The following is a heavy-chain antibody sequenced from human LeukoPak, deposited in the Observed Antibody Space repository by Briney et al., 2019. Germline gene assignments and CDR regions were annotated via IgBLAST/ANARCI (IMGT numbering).Heavy chain of an antibody. CDR1: GFTFSSYA. CDR3: ARDRNFPRDQFDY. Sequence: PGRSLRLSCAASGFTFSSYAMHWVRQAPGKGLEWVAVISFDGKISYYADSVKGRFTISRDNSKNTVYLQMNTLRAEDTAVYFCARDRNFPRDQFDYWGQGTLVTVSS. CDR2: ISFDGKIS. V-gene: IGHV3-30*04. J-gene: IGHJ4*02. D-gene: IGHD4-11*01.